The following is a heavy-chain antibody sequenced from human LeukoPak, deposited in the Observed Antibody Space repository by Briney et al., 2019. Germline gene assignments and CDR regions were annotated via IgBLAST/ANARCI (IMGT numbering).Heavy chain of an antibody. Sequence: PGGSLRLSCAASGFTFSSYWMHWVRQAPGKGLVWVSRINTDGSSTSYADSVKGRFTISRDNAKNTLYLQMNSLRAEDTAVYYCARVGQSSSWPYFDYWGQGTLVTVSS. CDR3: ARVGQSSSWPYFDY. V-gene: IGHV3-74*01. CDR2: INTDGSST. J-gene: IGHJ4*02. CDR1: GFTFSSYW. D-gene: IGHD6-13*01.